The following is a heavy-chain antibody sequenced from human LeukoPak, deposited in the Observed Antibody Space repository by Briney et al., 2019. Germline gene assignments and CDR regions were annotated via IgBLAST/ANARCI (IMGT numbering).Heavy chain of an antibody. J-gene: IGHJ4*02. CDR3: ARDPPFIIGTTFFDY. D-gene: IGHD1-20*01. CDR1: GFTFSSYS. V-gene: IGHV3-21*01. Sequence: PGESLKISCAASGFTFSSYSMNWVRQAPGKGLEWVSSISTSSTYIYYADSVKGRFTISRDNAKNSLYLQMNSLRAEDTAVYYCARDPPFIIGTTFFDYWGQGTLVTVSS. CDR2: ISTSSTYI.